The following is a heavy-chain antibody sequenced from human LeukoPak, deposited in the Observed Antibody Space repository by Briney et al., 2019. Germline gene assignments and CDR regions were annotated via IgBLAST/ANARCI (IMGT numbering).Heavy chain of an antibody. D-gene: IGHD3-22*01. CDR3: ARVNYDSSGYPLDY. Sequence: ASVKVSCKASGYTFTSYGISWVRQAPGQGLEWMGWISAYNGNTNYAQKLQGRVTMTTDTSTSTAYMELRSLRSDDTVVYYCARVNYDSSGYPLDYWGQGTLVTVSS. J-gene: IGHJ4*02. CDR2: ISAYNGNT. V-gene: IGHV1-18*01. CDR1: GYTFTSYG.